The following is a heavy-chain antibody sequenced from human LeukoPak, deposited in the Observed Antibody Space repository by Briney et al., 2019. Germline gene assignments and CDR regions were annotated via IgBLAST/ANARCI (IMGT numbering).Heavy chain of an antibody. J-gene: IGHJ3*02. CDR1: GGSFSGCY. CDR2: INHSGST. CDR3: ARVDTVTRAFDI. V-gene: IGHV4-34*01. Sequence: SETLSLTCAVYGGSFSGCYWSWIRQPPGKGLEWIGEINHSGSTNYNPSLKSRVTISVDTSKNQFSLKLSSVTAADTAVYYCARVDTVTRAFDIWGQGTMVTVSS. D-gene: IGHD4-17*01.